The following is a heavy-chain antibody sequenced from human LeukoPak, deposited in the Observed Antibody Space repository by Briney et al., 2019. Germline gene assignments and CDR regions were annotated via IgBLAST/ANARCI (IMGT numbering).Heavy chain of an antibody. CDR2: IYHSGST. D-gene: IGHD2-21*02. V-gene: IGHV4-4*02. Sequence: PSETLSLTCAVSGGSISSSNWWSWVRQPPGKGLEWIGEIYHSGSTNYNPSLKSRVTMSADTSKNQFSLTLSSATAADTAIYFCVRIRSLVTTHWGPGTLVTVSS. J-gene: IGHJ4*02. CDR3: VRIRSLVTTH. CDR1: GGSISSSNW.